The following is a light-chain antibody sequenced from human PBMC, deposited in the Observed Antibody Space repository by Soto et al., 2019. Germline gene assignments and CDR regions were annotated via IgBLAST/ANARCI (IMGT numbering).Light chain of an antibody. J-gene: IGLJ3*02. CDR3: QSYDSRLSGWV. CDR2: GNS. Sequence: QSVLTQPPSVSGAPGQRVTISCTGSSSNIGAGYDVHWYQQLPGTAPKLLIYGNSNRPSGVPDRFSGSKSGTSASLAITGLQAEGEADYYCQSYDSRLSGWVFGGGTKVTVL. CDR1: SSNIGAGYD. V-gene: IGLV1-40*01.